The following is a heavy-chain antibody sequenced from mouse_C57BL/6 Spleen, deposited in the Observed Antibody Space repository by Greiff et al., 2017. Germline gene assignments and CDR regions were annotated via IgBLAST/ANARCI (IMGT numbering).Heavy chain of an antibody. D-gene: IGHD2-2*01. J-gene: IGHJ2*01. V-gene: IGHV1-69*01. CDR1: GYTFTSYW. CDR2: INPSDSFT. Sequence: QVQLQQPGAELVMPGASVKLSCKASGYTFTSYWMHWVKQRPGQGLEWIGEINPSDSFTNYNQKFKGKSTLTVDKSSSTAYMQLSSLTSEDSAVYSCARSLVGYYVDYWGQGTTLTVSS. CDR3: ARSLVGYYVDY.